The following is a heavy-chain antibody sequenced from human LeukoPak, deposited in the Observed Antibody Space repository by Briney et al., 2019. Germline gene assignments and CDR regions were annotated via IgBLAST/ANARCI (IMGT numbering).Heavy chain of an antibody. CDR1: GGSFSGYY. J-gene: IGHJ4*02. CDR2: INHSGST. Sequence: SETLSLTCAVYGGSFSGYYWSWIRQPPGKGLEWIGEINHSGSTNYNPSLKSRVTISVDTSKNQFSLRLSSVTAADTAVYYCARGPRYYYDSSGYALDYWGQGTLVTVSS. CDR3: ARGPRYYYDSSGYALDY. D-gene: IGHD3-22*01. V-gene: IGHV4-34*01.